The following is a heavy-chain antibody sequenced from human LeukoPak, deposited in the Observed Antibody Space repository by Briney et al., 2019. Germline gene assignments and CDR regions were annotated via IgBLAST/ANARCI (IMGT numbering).Heavy chain of an antibody. CDR2: ISGDGINT. CDR1: GITFSRYG. CDR3: ARDHSPGWFDP. Sequence: GGSLRLSCAASGITFSRYGMHWARQAPGKGLEWVSRISGDGINTAYADSVKGRFTISRDNAKNTVYLQMNSLRAEDTALYFCARDHSPGWFDPWGQGALVTVSS. J-gene: IGHJ5*02. V-gene: IGHV3-74*01.